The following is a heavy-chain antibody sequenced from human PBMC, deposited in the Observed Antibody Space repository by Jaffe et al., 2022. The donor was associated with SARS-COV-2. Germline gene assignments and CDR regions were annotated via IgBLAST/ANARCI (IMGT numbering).Heavy chain of an antibody. CDR3: WAGGSY. V-gene: IGHV3-7*03. Sequence: EVQLVDSGGGLVQAGGSLRLSCSASGFTFSRYWMSWVRQAPGKGLEWVANINKDGTERNYVDSLKGRFTISRDNSKNSLFLQMSSLGLNDTAVYYCWAGGSYWGRGTLVTVFS. J-gene: IGHJ4*02. D-gene: IGHD3-10*01. CDR2: INKDGTER. CDR1: GFTFSRYW.